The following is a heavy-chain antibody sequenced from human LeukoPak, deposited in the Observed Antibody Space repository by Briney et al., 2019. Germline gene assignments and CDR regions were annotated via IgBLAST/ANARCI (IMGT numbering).Heavy chain of an antibody. D-gene: IGHD3-3*01. J-gene: IGHJ3*01. Sequence: GGSLRLSCAVSGFTFSNYWMSWVRQAPGKGLEWVANVKKDGSEKYYVDSVKGRFTISRDKAKNPLYLQLNNLRAEDTAVYYCARDPGTIFGAKYAFDVWGQGTLVTMSP. CDR1: GFTFSNYW. CDR3: ARDPGTIFGAKYAFDV. V-gene: IGHV3-7*01. CDR2: VKKDGSEK.